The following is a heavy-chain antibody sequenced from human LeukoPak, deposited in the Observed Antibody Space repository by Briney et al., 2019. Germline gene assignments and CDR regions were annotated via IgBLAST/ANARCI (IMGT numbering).Heavy chain of an antibody. J-gene: IGHJ4*02. V-gene: IGHV3-23*01. Sequence: GGSLRLSCAASGFTFSSCAMSWVRKAPGKGLEWVSAISGSGGGTYYADSVKGLFTISRDNSKNTLSLQMNSLRAEDTAVYYCAKEGEGYSSGWFVDYWGQGTLVTVSS. CDR3: AKEGEGYSSGWFVDY. D-gene: IGHD6-19*01. CDR1: GFTFSSCA. CDR2: ISGSGGGT.